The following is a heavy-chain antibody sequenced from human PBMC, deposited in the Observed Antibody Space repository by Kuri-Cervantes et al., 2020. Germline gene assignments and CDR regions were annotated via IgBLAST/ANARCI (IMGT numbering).Heavy chain of an antibody. Sequence: GESLKISCVVSAFNFRRHKMNWARQAPGKGLEWVSYISSSSSTIYYADSVKGRFTISRDNAKNSLYLQMNSLRAEDTAVYYCARLTLDYDSSGYYYAFLIDYWGQGTLVTVSS. V-gene: IGHV3-48*01. CDR3: ARLTLDYDSSGYYYAFLIDY. D-gene: IGHD3-22*01. CDR1: AFNFRRHK. J-gene: IGHJ4*02. CDR2: ISSSSSTI.